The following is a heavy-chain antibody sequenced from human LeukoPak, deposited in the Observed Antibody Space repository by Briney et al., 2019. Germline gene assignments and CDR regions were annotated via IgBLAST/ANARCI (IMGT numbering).Heavy chain of an antibody. J-gene: IGHJ4*02. CDR1: GFTFSSYS. CDR2: ISGSGSYI. D-gene: IGHD2-15*01. Sequence: PGGSLRLSCAASGFTFSSYSMNWVRQAPGKGLEWLSSISGSGSYIYYIDSVKGRFTISRDNAKNSLYLQMNSLRDEDTAVYYCAQKGGADYWGQGTLVTVSS. V-gene: IGHV3-21*01. CDR3: AQKGGADY.